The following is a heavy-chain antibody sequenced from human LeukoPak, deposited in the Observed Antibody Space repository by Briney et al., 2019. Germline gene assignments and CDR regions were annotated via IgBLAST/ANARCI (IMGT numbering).Heavy chain of an antibody. CDR3: ARAIKSSSSWYGGYYFDY. CDR1: GGSISSGGYY. Sequence: SQTLSLTCTVSGGSISSGGYYWSWIRQHPGKGLEWIGYIYYSGSTYYNPSLKRRVTISVDTSKNQFSLKLSSVTAADTAVYYCARAIKSSSSWYGGYYFDYWGQGTLVTVSS. CDR2: IYYSGST. J-gene: IGHJ4*02. D-gene: IGHD6-13*01. V-gene: IGHV4-31*03.